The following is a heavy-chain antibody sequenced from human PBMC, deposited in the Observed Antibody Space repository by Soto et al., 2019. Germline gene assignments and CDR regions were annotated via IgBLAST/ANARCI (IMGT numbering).Heavy chain of an antibody. Sequence: PGRSLRLSCAASGFTFSDYYMSWIRQAPGKGLEWVSYISSSGSTIYYADSVKGRFTISRDNAKNSLYLQRNSLRAEDTAVYYCARDYDSSGPFDYWGQGRLVQVSS. CDR1: GFTFSDYY. D-gene: IGHD3-22*01. CDR3: ARDYDSSGPFDY. V-gene: IGHV3-11*01. J-gene: IGHJ4*02. CDR2: ISSSGSTI.